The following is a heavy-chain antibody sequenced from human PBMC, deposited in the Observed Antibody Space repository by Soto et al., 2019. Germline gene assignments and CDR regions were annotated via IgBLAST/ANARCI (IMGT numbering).Heavy chain of an antibody. Sequence: EVQLVESGGGLVKPGGSLRLSCAASGFTFSSYSMNWVRQAPGKGLEWVSSISSSSSYIYYADSVKGRFTISRDNAKNSLYLQMNSLSAEDTAVYYCARAPYYYDSSGYWAYWGQGTLVTVSS. CDR2: ISSSSSYI. CDR1: GFTFSSYS. J-gene: IGHJ4*02. D-gene: IGHD3-22*01. V-gene: IGHV3-21*01. CDR3: ARAPYYYDSSGYWAY.